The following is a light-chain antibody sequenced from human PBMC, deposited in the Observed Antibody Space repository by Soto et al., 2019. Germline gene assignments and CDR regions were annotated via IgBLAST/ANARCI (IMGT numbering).Light chain of an antibody. CDR2: DVT. J-gene: IGLJ1*01. Sequence: QSVLTQPASVSGSPGQSITISCTGTSSDVGGYNYVSWYQHYPGKAPKLIIYDVTNRPSGVSNPFSGSKSGNTASLTISGLQPEDEADYYCSSYTTSNTRQIVFGTGTKVTVL. CDR1: SSDVGGYNY. V-gene: IGLV2-14*03. CDR3: SSYTTSNTRQIV.